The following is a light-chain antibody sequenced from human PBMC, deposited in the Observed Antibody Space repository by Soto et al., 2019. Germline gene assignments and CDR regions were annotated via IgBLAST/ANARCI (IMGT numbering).Light chain of an antibody. V-gene: IGLV2-11*01. CDR1: SSDVGGYNY. Sequence: SVLTQARSVYGVARRAVTIFYTGTSSDVGGYNYVSWYQQHPGKAPKLMIYDVSKRPSGVPDRFSGSKSGNTASLTISGLQAEDAADYYCCSYAGSYTFFGTGTKVTVL. J-gene: IGLJ1*01. CDR3: CSYAGSYTF. CDR2: DVS.